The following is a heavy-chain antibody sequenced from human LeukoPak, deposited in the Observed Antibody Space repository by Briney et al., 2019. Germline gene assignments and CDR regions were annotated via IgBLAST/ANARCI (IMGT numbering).Heavy chain of an antibody. Sequence: SETLSLTCAVYGGSFSGYYWSWIRQPPGKGLEWIGEINHSGSTNYNPSLKSRVTISVDTSKNQFSLKLSSVTAADTAVYYCARAAVDYGDYPGRWFDPWGQGTLVTVS. V-gene: IGHV4-34*01. CDR3: ARAAVDYGDYPGRWFDP. CDR1: GGSFSGYY. CDR2: INHSGST. D-gene: IGHD4-17*01. J-gene: IGHJ5*02.